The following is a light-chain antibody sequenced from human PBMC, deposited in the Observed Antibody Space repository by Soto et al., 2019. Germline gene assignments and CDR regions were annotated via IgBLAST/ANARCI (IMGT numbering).Light chain of an antibody. CDR3: QQLNTFPDT. CDR2: ASS. CDR1: QGISSY. J-gene: IGKJ5*01. V-gene: IGKV1-9*01. Sequence: DIQLTQSPSFLSASIGDRVTITCRASQGISSYLAWYQQTPGRAPKLLIYASSILQSGVPSRFSGSGSGTEFTLTISSLQPEDFATYYCQQLNTFPDTFGQGTRLDI.